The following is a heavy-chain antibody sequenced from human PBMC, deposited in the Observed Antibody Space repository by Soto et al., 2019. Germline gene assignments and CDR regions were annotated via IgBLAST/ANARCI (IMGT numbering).Heavy chain of an antibody. Sequence: ASVKVSCKASGGTFSSYAISWVRQAPGQGLEWMGGIIPIFGTANYAQKFQGRVTITADESTSTAYMELSSLRSEDTAVYYCATMRGGICSGGSCNWFDPWGQGTLVTVSS. V-gene: IGHV1-69*13. D-gene: IGHD2-15*01. J-gene: IGHJ5*02. CDR1: GGTFSSYA. CDR3: ATMRGGICSGGSCNWFDP. CDR2: IIPIFGTA.